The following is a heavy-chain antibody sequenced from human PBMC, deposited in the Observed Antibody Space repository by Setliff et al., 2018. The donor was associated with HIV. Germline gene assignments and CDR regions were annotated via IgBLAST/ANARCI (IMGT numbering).Heavy chain of an antibody. Sequence: GGSLRLSCVVSGFTFTNAXXXXXXXXXXXXLXWLXRXXXXXXXXTADYAAPXXGRXXXSRDDSQNTLYLQMNSLKTEDTAVYYFIXGIDWGQGTLVTVSS. CDR2: XXXXXXXXTA. CDR3: IXGID. V-gene: IGHV3-15*07. D-gene: IGHD2-21*01. J-gene: IGHJ4*02. CDR1: GFTFTNAX.